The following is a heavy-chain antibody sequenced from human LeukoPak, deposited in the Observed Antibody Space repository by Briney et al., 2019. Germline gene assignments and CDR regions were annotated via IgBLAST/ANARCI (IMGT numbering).Heavy chain of an antibody. CDR2: TYYRSKWYN. V-gene: IGHV6-1*01. CDR1: GDSVSSNSVA. CDR3: AILRTASSFDF. J-gene: IGHJ4*02. Sequence: SQTLSLTCAISGDSVSSNSVAWNWIRQSPSRGLEWLGRTYYRSKWYNDYAVSVRSRISINPDTSKNQFSLQLNSVTPEDTAVYYCAILRTASSFDFWGPGTLVTVSS. D-gene: IGHD1-1*01.